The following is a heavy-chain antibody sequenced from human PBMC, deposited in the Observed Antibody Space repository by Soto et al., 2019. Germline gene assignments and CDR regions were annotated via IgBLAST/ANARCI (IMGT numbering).Heavy chain of an antibody. V-gene: IGHV4-39*01. D-gene: IGHD3-9*01. CDR1: GGSISSSSYY. CDR3: ARPVLRYFDWSHRNWFDP. Sequence: QLQLQESGPGLVKPSETLSLTCTVSGGSISSSSYYWGWIRQPPGKGLEWIGSIYYSGSTYYNPSLKSRVTISVDTSKNQFSLKLSSVTAADTAVYYCARPVLRYFDWSHRNWFDPWGQGTLVTVSS. CDR2: IYYSGST. J-gene: IGHJ5*02.